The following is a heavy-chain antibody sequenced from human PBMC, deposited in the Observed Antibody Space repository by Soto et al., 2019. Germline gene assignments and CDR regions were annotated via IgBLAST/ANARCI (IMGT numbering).Heavy chain of an antibody. CDR1: GFTFSSYA. Sequence: EVQLLESGGGLVQPGGSLRLSCAASGFTFSSYAMSWVRQAPGKGLEWVSAISGSGGSTYYADSVKGRFTISRDNSQNTLYLQMNSLRAEYTAVYYCAKEPRGSGWYCYFDYWGQGTLVTVSS. J-gene: IGHJ4*02. CDR2: ISGSGGST. D-gene: IGHD6-19*01. V-gene: IGHV3-23*01. CDR3: AKEPRGSGWYCYFDY.